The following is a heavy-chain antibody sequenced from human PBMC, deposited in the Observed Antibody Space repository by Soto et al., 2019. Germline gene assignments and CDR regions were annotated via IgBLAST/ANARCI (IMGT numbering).Heavy chain of an antibody. J-gene: IGHJ4*02. CDR3: AKVDAYSYRTDH. D-gene: IGHD3-16*02. V-gene: IGHV3-23*01. CDR2: IGRTNNT. Sequence: VGSLRLSCAASGFTFSNSAMTWVRQAPGKGPEWVSSIGRTNNTHYADSVKGRFAISRDNSQNTLYLQMNSLTAEDTAVYFCAKVDAYSYRTDHWGQGTLVTVSS. CDR1: GFTFSNSA.